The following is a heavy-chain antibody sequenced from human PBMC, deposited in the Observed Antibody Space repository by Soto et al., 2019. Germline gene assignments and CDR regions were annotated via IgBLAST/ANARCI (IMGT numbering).Heavy chain of an antibody. J-gene: IGHJ3*02. CDR2: ISYDGSNK. CDR1: GFTFSSYA. D-gene: IGHD6-19*01. CDR3: ARSGKTGYSSGWYPGAFDI. Sequence: QVQLVESGGGVVQPGRSLRLSCAASGFTFSSYAMHWVRQAPGKGLAWVAVISYDGSNKYYADSVKGRFTISRDNSKNTLYLQMNSLRAEDTAVYYCARSGKTGYSSGWYPGAFDIWGQGTMVTVSS. V-gene: IGHV3-30-3*01.